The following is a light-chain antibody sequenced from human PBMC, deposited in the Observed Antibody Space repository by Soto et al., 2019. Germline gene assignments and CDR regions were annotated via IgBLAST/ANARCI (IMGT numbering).Light chain of an antibody. Sequence: DIQMTQSPASLSASVGDRVIITCRASQGISNYLAWYQQKPGKAPKLLIYAASTLQSGVPSLFSGSGSGTDFTLSISSLQPEDVATYYCQRYNSASWKFGQGTKVDIK. CDR1: QGISNY. V-gene: IGKV1-27*01. CDR3: QRYNSASWK. CDR2: AAS. J-gene: IGKJ1*01.